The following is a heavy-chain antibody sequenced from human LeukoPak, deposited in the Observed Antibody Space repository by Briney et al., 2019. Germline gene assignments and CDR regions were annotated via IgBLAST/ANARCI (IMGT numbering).Heavy chain of an antibody. Sequence: SETLSLTCTVSGGSISSYYWSWIRQPPGKGLEWIGYIYYSGSTNYNPSLKSRVTISVDASKNQFSLKLSSMTAADTAVYYCARRRSGYYGSGSYFDYWGQGTLVTVSS. J-gene: IGHJ4*02. CDR1: GGSISSYY. V-gene: IGHV4-59*12. D-gene: IGHD3-10*01. CDR3: ARRRSGYYGSGSYFDY. CDR2: IYYSGST.